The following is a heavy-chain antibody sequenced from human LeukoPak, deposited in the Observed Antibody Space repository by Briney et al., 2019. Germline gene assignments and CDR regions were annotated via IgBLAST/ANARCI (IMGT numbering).Heavy chain of an antibody. CDR2: INHSGST. CDR1: GGSFSGYY. J-gene: IGHJ5*02. D-gene: IGHD6-13*01. V-gene: IGHV4-34*01. Sequence: SETLSLTCAVDGGSFSGYYWSWIRQPPGKGLEWIGEINHSGSTNYNPSLKSRVTISVDTAKNQFSLKLSSVTAADTAVYYCARVVAAARYNWFDPWGQGTLVTVSS. CDR3: ARVVAAARYNWFDP.